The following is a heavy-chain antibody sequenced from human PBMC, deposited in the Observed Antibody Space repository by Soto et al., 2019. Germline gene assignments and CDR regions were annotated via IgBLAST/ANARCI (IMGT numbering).Heavy chain of an antibody. V-gene: IGHV1-18*01. D-gene: IGHD3-10*01. J-gene: IGHJ5*02. CDR1: GYTFTSYG. CDR3: ARSGSYYPARNWFGP. Sequence: QAQLVPSGVEMKNVGASVKVSCKASGYTFTSYGISWVRQAPGQGLEWMGWISGFNDDTNHAQKFQGRVTVTKDTSTNTAYMELRSLKSDYTAVYYCARSGSYYPARNWFGPWGQGTLVTVSS. CDR2: ISGFNDDT.